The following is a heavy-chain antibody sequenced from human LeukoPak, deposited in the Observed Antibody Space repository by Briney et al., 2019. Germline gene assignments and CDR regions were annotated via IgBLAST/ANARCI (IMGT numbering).Heavy chain of an antibody. D-gene: IGHD3-3*01. CDR2: IVVGSGNT. CDR3: AAERIPFGVVNPYFDY. J-gene: IGHJ4*02. Sequence: SVKVSCKASGFTFTSSAVQWVRQARGQRLEWIGWIVVGSGNTNYAQKFQERVTITRDMSTSTAYMELSSLRSEDTAVYYCAAERIPFGVVNPYFDYWGQGTLVTVSS. CDR1: GFTFTSSA. V-gene: IGHV1-58*01.